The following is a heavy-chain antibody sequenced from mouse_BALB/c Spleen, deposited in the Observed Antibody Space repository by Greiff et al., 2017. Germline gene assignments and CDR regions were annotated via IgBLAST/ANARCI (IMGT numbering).Heavy chain of an antibody. CDR3: ARWDYGRYFDV. CDR2: ISSGSSTI. CDR1: GFTFSSFG. D-gene: IGHD1-2*01. V-gene: IGHV5-17*02. J-gene: IGHJ1*01. Sequence: EVQGVESGGGLVQPGGSRKLSCAASGFTFSSFGMHWVRQAPEKGLEWVAYISSGSSTIYYADTVKGRFTISRDNPKNTLFLQMTSLRSEDTAMYYCARWDYGRYFDVWGAGTTVTVSS.